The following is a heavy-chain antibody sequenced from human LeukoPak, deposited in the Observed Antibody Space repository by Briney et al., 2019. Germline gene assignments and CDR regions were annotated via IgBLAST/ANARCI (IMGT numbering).Heavy chain of an antibody. CDR1: GGTFSSYA. Sequence: SVKVSCKASGGTFSSYAISWVRQAPGQGLEWMGGIIPIFGTANYAQKFQGRVTITADESTSTAYMELSSLRSEDTAVYYCASNLVRVLYYFDYWGQGTLVTVSS. D-gene: IGHD6-6*01. CDR3: ASNLVRVLYYFDY. V-gene: IGHV1-69*13. CDR2: IIPIFGTA. J-gene: IGHJ4*02.